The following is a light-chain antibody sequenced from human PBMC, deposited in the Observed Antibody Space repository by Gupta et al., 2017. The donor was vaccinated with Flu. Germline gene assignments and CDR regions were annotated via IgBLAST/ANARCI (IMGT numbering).Light chain of an antibody. CDR1: SSNIENNY. CDR2: DDN. CDR3: GTWDRSLSAVV. J-gene: IGLJ3*02. Sequence: VTISCSGTSSNIENNYVSWYQHVPGTAPTLLIYDDNRRPSGIPGRFSGTKSGSSATLAIFELQAGDGADYFCGTWDRSLSAVVFGGGTKVTVL. V-gene: IGLV1-51*01.